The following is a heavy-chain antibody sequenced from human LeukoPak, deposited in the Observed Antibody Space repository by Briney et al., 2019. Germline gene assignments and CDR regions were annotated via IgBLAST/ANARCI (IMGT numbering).Heavy chain of an antibody. V-gene: IGHV3-48*02. CDR3: ARDADISPAFGKRDFDY. J-gene: IGHJ4*02. CDR2: ISSSSSTI. D-gene: IGHD3-9*01. CDR1: GFTFSSYS. Sequence: QAGGSLRLSCAASGFTFSSYSMNWVRQAPGKGLEWVSYISSSSSTIYYADSVKGRFTISRDNAKNSLYLQMNSLRDEDTAVYYCARDADISPAFGKRDFDYWGQGTLVTVSS.